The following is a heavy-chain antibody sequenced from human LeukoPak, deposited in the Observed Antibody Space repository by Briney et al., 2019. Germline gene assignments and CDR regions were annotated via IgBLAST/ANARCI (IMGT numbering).Heavy chain of an antibody. CDR2: IYYSGSS. CDR3: ARTVDIDFPDYYYYVMDV. V-gene: IGHV4-59*01. Sequence: PSETLSLTCTVSGGSISSYYWSWIREPPGKGGEGRGYIYYSGSSKYNPSLKSRVTISVDTSKNQFSLKLSSVTAADTAVYYCARTVDIDFPDYYYYVMDVWGQGTTVTVSS. CDR1: GGSISSYY. J-gene: IGHJ6*02. D-gene: IGHD2-2*03.